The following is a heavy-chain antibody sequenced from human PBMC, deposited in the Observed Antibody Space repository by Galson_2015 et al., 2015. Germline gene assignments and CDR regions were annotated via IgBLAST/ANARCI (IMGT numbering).Heavy chain of an antibody. CDR2: ISYDGSNK. J-gene: IGHJ4*02. V-gene: IGHV3-30*03. D-gene: IGHD1-26*01. CDR3: ARDPPSGGKAPTDS. CDR1: GFTFSSYG. Sequence: SLRLSCAASGFTFSSYGMHWVRQAPGKGLEWVAVISYDGSNKYYADSVKGRFTISRDNSKNTLYLQMNSLRAEDTAVYYCARDPPSGGKAPTDSWAQGTLVPVSS.